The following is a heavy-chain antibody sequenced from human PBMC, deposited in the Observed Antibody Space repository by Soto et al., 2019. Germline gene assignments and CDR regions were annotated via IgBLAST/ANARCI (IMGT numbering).Heavy chain of an antibody. D-gene: IGHD3-3*01. J-gene: IGHJ5*02. CDR1: GFSFRGYS. Sequence: GGSLRLSCAASGFSFRGYSMNWVRQAPGKGLEWVASISSASSFIYYADSVRGRFTVSRDNANNSVFLQMTTLRVEDTAVYYCVRRFYDFWSGYLHSLGVIDAWGQGTLVTVSS. V-gene: IGHV3-21*01. CDR3: VRRFYDFWSGYLHSLGVIDA. CDR2: ISSASSFI.